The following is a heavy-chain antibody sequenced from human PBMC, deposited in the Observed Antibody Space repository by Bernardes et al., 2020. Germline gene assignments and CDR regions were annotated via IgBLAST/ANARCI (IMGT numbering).Heavy chain of an antibody. D-gene: IGHD3-10*01. CDR3: AREGTMVRGVYYYYYYGMDV. Sequence: WGTLRLSCGASGFTFSSYSMNWIRQAPGKGLEWVSSISSSSSYIYYADSVKGRFTISRDNAKNSLYLQMNSLRAEDTAVYYCAREGTMVRGVYYYYYYGMDVWSQGTTVTVSS. CDR1: GFTFSSYS. CDR2: ISSSSSYI. V-gene: IGHV3-21*01. J-gene: IGHJ6*02.